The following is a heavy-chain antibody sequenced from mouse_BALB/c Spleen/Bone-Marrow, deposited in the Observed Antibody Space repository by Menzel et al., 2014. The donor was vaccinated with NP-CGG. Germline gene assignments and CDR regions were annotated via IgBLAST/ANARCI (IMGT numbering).Heavy chain of an antibody. CDR1: GYTFTSYT. CDR3: ARKGSYGMDH. J-gene: IGHJ4*01. Sequence: VQVVESGAELARPGASVKMSCKASGYTFTSYTMHWVKQRPGQGLEWIGYINPSSGYTNYNQKFKDKATLTADKSSSTAYMQLSSLTSEDSAVYYCARKGSYGMDHWGQGTSVSVSS. CDR2: INPSSGYT. V-gene: IGHV1-4*01.